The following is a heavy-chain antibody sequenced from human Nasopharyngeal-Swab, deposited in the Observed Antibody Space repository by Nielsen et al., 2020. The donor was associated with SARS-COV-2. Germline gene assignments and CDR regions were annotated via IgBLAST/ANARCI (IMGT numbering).Heavy chain of an antibody. CDR3: ARDGLDYDFWSAYFMDV. CDR2: ISSSSSYI. D-gene: IGHD3-3*01. V-gene: IGHV3-21*01. CDR1: GFTFNNYN. J-gene: IGHJ6*02. Sequence: ESLKISCAASGFTFNNYNFHWVRQAPGKGLEWVSSISSSSSYIYYADSVKGRFTISRDNAKNSLYLQMNSLRAEDTAVYYCARDGLDYDFWSAYFMDVWGQGTTVTVSS.